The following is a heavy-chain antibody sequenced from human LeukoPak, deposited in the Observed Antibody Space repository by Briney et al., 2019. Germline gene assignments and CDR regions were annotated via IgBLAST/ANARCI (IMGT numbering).Heavy chain of an antibody. V-gene: IGHV3-30*02. D-gene: IGHD3-22*01. CDR2: IRYDGTKK. Sequence: GGSLRLSCAASGFTFSSYGMHWVRQAPGKGLEWVAFIRYDGTKKYYADSVKGRFTISRDNSKNTVYLQMNSLRAEDTAVYYCARDLYSSGYDAFDIWGQGTMVTVSS. J-gene: IGHJ3*02. CDR1: GFTFSSYG. CDR3: ARDLYSSGYDAFDI.